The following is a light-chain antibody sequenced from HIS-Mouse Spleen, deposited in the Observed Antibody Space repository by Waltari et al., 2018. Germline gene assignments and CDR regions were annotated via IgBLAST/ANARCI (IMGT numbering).Light chain of an antibody. CDR1: ALPKKY. CDR2: EDS. CDR3: YSTDSSGNHRV. V-gene: IGLV3-10*01. J-gene: IGLJ2*01. Sequence: SYELTQPPSVSVSPGQTARITCSGDALPKKYAYWYQQKSGQAPVLVIYEDSKRTSGSPEILSGSSSGTMATLTISGAQVEDEADYYCYSTDSSGNHRVFGGGTKLTVL.